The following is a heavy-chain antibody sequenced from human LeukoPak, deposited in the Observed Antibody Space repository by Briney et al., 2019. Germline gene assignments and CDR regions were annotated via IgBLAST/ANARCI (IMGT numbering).Heavy chain of an antibody. CDR2: INPGGGGT. CDR1: GYTFTGYY. D-gene: IGHD6-13*01. Sequence: ASVKVSCKASGYTFTGYYMHWVRQAPGQGLEWMGLINPGGGGTNYAQKFRGRVTMTRDTSTSTVSMDLSSLRSDDTAFYFCARAGPTAAPDYWGQGTLVTVSS. J-gene: IGHJ4*02. V-gene: IGHV1-46*01. CDR3: ARAGPTAAPDY.